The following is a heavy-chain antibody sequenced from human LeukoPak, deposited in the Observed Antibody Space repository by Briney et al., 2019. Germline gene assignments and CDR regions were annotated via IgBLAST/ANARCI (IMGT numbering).Heavy chain of an antibody. CDR3: ARDRTYYYDSSGPTAGAFDI. CDR2: IKQDGSEK. V-gene: IGHV3-7*03. D-gene: IGHD3-22*01. CDR1: GFTFSSYW. J-gene: IGHJ3*02. Sequence: GGSLRLSCAASGFTFSSYWMSWVRQAPGKGLEWVANIKQDGSEKYYVDSVKGRFTISRDNAKNSLYLQMNSLRAEDTAVYYCARDRTYYYDSSGPTAGAFDIWGQGTMVTVSS.